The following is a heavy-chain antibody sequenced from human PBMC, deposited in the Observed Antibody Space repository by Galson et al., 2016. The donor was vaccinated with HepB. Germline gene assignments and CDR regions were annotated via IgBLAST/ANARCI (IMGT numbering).Heavy chain of an antibody. CDR3: ARDPHSLDF. J-gene: IGHJ4*02. CDR2: IRSTGTTT. Sequence: SLRLSCAASGFRLSSYSMNWVRQAPGKGLEWVSYIRSTGTTTHYADSVKGRFTISRDVAENSVYLQMNSLREEDTAVYYCARDPHSLDFWGQGTLVTASS. D-gene: IGHD2-21*01. CDR1: GFRLSSYS. V-gene: IGHV3-48*02.